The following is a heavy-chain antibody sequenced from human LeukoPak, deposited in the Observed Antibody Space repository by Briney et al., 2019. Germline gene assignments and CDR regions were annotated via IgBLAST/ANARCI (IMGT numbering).Heavy chain of an antibody. Sequence: SQTLSLTCAISGDSVSSNSAAWHWIRQSPSRGLEWLGRTYYRSKWSNDYALSVKSRITINPDTSKNQFSLQLNSVTPEDTAVYFCAKVFVLMRGPPENWFDPWGQGTLVTVSS. J-gene: IGHJ5*02. CDR2: TYYRSKWSN. D-gene: IGHD1-14*01. CDR3: AKVFVLMRGPPENWFDP. V-gene: IGHV6-1*01. CDR1: GDSVSSNSAA.